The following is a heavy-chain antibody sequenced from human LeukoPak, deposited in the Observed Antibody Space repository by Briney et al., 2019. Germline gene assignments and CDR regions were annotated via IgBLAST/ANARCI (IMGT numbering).Heavy chain of an antibody. J-gene: IGHJ4*02. CDR1: GFTVSSNH. CDR2: IYSGGST. CDR3: ARDFRARRYGSGSYSVY. D-gene: IGHD3-10*01. V-gene: IGHV3-53*01. Sequence: AGGSLRLSCAASGFTVSSNHMSWVRQAPGKGLEWVSVIYSGGSTYYADSVKGRFTISRDNSKNTLYLQMNSLRAEDTAVYYCARDFRARRYGSGSYSVYWGQGTLVTVSS.